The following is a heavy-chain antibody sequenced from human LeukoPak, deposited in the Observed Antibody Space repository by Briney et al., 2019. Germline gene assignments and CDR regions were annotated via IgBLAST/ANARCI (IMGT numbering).Heavy chain of an antibody. J-gene: IGHJ4*02. Sequence: GGSLRLSCAASGFTFSSYSMNWVRQAPGKGLEWVSSISSSSSYIYYADSVKGRFTISRDNAKNSLYLQMNSLRAEDTAVYYCARDRILRGSGSFTGDYWGQGTLVTLSS. CDR1: GFTFSSYS. V-gene: IGHV3-21*01. CDR3: ARDRILRGSGSFTGDY. D-gene: IGHD3-10*01. CDR2: ISSSSSYI.